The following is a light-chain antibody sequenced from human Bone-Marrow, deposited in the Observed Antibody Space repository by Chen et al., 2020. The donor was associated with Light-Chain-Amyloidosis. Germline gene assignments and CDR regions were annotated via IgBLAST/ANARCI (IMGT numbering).Light chain of an antibody. Sequence: SYVLTQPSSVSVAPGQTATIACGGNNIGSTSVHWYQQTPGQAPLLVVYDDSDRPSGIPERLSCSNSGKPATLTSSRGEAGDEADYYCPVVDRSSDRPVFSGGTKLTVL. J-gene: IGLJ3*02. V-gene: IGLV3-21*02. CDR3: PVVDRSSDRPV. CDR2: DDS. CDR1: NIGSTS.